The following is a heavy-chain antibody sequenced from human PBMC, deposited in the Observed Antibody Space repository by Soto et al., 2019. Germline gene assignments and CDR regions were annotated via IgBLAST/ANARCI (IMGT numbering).Heavy chain of an antibody. V-gene: IGHV4-34*01. CDR2: INHSGST. CDR1: GGSFSGYY. Sequence: QVQLQQWGAGLLKPSETLSLTCAVYGGSFSGYYWSWIRQPPGKGLEWIGEINHSGSTNYNPSLKSRVTISVDTSKNQFSLKLSSVTAADTAVYYCARAYYGTYYFDYWGQGTLVTVSS. CDR3: ARAYYGTYYFDY. D-gene: IGHD3-10*01. J-gene: IGHJ4*02.